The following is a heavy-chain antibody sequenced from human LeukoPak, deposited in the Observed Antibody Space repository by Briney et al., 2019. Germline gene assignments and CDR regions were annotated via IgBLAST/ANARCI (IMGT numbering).Heavy chain of an antibody. D-gene: IGHD5-18*01. CDR2: IFRSGST. CDR3: ARGIVEGYSYGWFYYMDV. Sequence: SETLSLTCTVSGGSISSYYWNWMRQPPGKGMEWIGYIFRSGSTNYNPSLKSRVTISVDTSKNHFSLNLGSVTAADTAVYYCARGIVEGYSYGWFYYMDVWGEGTTVTVSS. CDR1: GGSISSYY. V-gene: IGHV4-59*01. J-gene: IGHJ6*03.